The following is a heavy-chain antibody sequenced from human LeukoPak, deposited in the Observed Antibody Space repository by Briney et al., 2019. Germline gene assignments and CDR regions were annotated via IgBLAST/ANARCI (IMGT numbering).Heavy chain of an antibody. J-gene: IGHJ4*02. V-gene: IGHV3-74*01. CDR1: GFTFSSYW. CDR2: IASDGSST. D-gene: IGHD4-23*01. Sequence: PGGSLRLSCAASGFTFSSYWMSWVRQAPGKGPVWVSRIASDGSSTTYADSVKGRFSISRDNAKNTLYLQMNSLRVEDTAVYYCARGRPHGNDYWGQGTLVTVSS. CDR3: ARGRPHGNDY.